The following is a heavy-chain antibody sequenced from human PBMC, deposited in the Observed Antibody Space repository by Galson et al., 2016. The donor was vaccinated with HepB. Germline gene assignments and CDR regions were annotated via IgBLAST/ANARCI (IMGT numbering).Heavy chain of an antibody. CDR1: GFTFSSYA. D-gene: IGHD6-13*01. Sequence: SLRLSCAASGFTFSSYAMSWFRQAPGKGLEWVSGISHSGGTTYYADSVKGRFTVSRDNSKNTLYLQMSSLRAEDTAVYYCAKDLWVRQQLAYYFDYWGQGTLVTVSS. V-gene: IGHV3-23*01. CDR3: AKDLWVRQQLAYYFDY. J-gene: IGHJ4*02. CDR2: ISHSGGTT.